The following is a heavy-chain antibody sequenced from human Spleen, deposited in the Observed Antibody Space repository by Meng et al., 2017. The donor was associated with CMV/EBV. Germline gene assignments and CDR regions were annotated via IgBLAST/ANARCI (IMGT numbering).Heavy chain of an antibody. V-gene: IGHV1-18*01. Sequence: ASVKVSCKASGYTFMNYGIGWVRQVPGQGLEWVGWISAYNSHKKYAQNFQGRVTMTTDTPTSTAYMEVRSLRFDDTAVYYCARCHYDFWNDYAEMDYLDFWGQGTLVTVSS. CDR3: ARCHYDFWNDYAEMDYLDF. J-gene: IGHJ4*02. CDR2: ISAYNSHK. CDR1: GYTFMNYG. D-gene: IGHD3/OR15-3a*01.